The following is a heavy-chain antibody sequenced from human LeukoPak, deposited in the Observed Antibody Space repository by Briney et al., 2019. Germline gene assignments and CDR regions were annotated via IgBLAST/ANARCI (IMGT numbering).Heavy chain of an antibody. CDR2: INWNGGST. Sequence: PGGSLRLSCAASGFTFDDYGMSWVRQAPGKGLEWVSGINWNGGSTGYADSVKGRFTISRDNAKNSLYLQMNSLRAEDTALYYCARAAAASAYYYYMDVWGKGTTVTVSS. CDR1: GFTFDDYG. J-gene: IGHJ6*03. D-gene: IGHD6-13*01. V-gene: IGHV3-20*04. CDR3: ARAAAASAYYYYMDV.